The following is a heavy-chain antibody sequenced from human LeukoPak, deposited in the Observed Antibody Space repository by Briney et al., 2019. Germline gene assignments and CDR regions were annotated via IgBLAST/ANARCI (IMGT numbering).Heavy chain of an antibody. CDR1: GGSFSGYY. CDR3: ARGRSVWYSRWFDP. CDR2: INHSGST. J-gene: IGHJ5*02. V-gene: IGHV4-34*01. D-gene: IGHD2-15*01. Sequence: PETLSLTCVVYGGSFSGYYWSWIRQPPGKGLEWIGEINHSGSTNYNPSLKSRVTISVDTSKNQFSLKLSSVTAADTAVYYCARGRSVWYSRWFDPWGQGTLVTVSS.